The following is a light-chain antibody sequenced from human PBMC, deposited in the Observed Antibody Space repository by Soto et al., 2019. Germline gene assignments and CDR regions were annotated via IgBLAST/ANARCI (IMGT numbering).Light chain of an antibody. CDR1: SSNIGSNT. Sequence: QAVVTQSPSASGTPGQRVTISCSGSSSNIGSNTVNWYQQLPGTAPKLLIYSNNQRPSGVPDRFSGSKSGTSASLAISGLQSEDEADYYCAAWDDSLNGVVFGGGTNVTVL. V-gene: IGLV1-44*01. CDR2: SNN. CDR3: AAWDDSLNGVV. J-gene: IGLJ2*01.